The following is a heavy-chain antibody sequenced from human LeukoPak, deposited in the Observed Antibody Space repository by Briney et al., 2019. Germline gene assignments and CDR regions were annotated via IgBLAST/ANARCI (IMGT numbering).Heavy chain of an antibody. CDR1: EFTFSSYV. Sequence: GGSLRLSCAASEFTFSSYVMNWVRQAPGKGLEWVPYISSGDNIMFYADSVKGRFIISRDNAKNSLYLQMNSLRAEDTAVYYCARGVTLDYWGQGTLVTVSS. CDR3: ARGVTLDY. V-gene: IGHV3-48*03. J-gene: IGHJ4*02. CDR2: ISSGDNIM. D-gene: IGHD2-21*02.